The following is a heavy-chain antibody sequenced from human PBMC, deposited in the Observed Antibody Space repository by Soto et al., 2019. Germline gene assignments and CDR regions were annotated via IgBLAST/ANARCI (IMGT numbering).Heavy chain of an antibody. CDR2: IIPIFGTA. J-gene: IGHJ3*02. V-gene: IGHV1-69*06. Sequence: SVKVSGKASGCTFSSYAISWVRQAPGQGLEWMGGIIPIFGTANYAQKFQGRVTITADKSTSTAYMELSSLRSEDTAVYYCARGDMVRGADDAFDIWGQGTMVTVSS. CDR3: ARGDMVRGADDAFDI. D-gene: IGHD3-10*01. CDR1: GCTFSSYA.